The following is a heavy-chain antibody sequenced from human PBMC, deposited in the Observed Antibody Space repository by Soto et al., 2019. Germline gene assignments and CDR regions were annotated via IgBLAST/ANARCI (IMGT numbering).Heavy chain of an antibody. Sequence: EVQLLESGGGLVQPGGSLRLSCAASGFTFSNYAMTWVRQAPGKGLVWVSVITGRGGGTYFVDSVKGRFTTSRDYLKNTVYLQMNSLRAEDTAVYYCAKRPLTAAGFDYWGQGTLVTVSS. CDR2: ITGRGGGT. J-gene: IGHJ4*02. D-gene: IGHD6-13*01. CDR3: AKRPLTAAGFDY. CDR1: GFTFSNYA. V-gene: IGHV3-23*01.